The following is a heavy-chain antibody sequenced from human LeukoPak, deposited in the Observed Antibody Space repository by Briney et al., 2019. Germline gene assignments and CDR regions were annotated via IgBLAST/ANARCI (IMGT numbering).Heavy chain of an antibody. CDR2: INPNSGGT. D-gene: IGHD3-3*01. J-gene: IGHJ4*02. Sequence: ASVKVSCKASGYTFTSYYMHWVRQAPGQGLEWMGWINPNSGGTNYAQKFQGRVTMTRDTSISTAYMEVNRLTSDDTAVYYCASGQALRFLEWSHFDYWGQGTLVTVSS. CDR3: ASGQALRFLEWSHFDY. CDR1: GYTFTSYY. V-gene: IGHV1-2*02.